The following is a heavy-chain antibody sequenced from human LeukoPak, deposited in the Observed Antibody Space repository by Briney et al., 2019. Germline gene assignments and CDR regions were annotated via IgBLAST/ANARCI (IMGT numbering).Heavy chain of an antibody. CDR3: ARRTGRAGRFDY. D-gene: IGHD1-14*01. V-gene: IGHV4-34*01. CDR2: INHSGST. J-gene: IGHJ4*02. Sequence: PGGSLRLSCAASGFAFSTYWMDWVRQPPGKGLEWIGEINHSGSTNYNPSLESRVTMSVDTSKNQFSLKLSSVTAADTAMYYCARRTGRAGRFDYWAQGTPVTVSS. CDR1: GFAFSTYW.